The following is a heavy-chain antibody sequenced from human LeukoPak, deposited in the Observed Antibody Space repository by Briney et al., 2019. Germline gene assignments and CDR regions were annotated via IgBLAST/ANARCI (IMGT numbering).Heavy chain of an antibody. D-gene: IGHD3-10*01. J-gene: IGHJ1*01. Sequence: GGSLRLSCAASGFTFSRYAMSWVRQAPGKGLEWVSIISGSDTSTYYADSVKGRFTISRDNSKNTLYLQMNSLRAEDTAVYYCARDGAVVTSGNYPWRYFQHWGQGTLVTVSS. V-gene: IGHV3-23*01. CDR2: ISGSDTST. CDR3: ARDGAVVTSGNYPWRYFQH. CDR1: GFTFSRYA.